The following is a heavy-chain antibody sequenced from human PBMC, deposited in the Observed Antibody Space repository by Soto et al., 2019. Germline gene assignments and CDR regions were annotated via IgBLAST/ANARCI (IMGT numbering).Heavy chain of an antibody. CDR2: ISAYNGNT. Sequence: GASVKVSCKASGYTFTSHGISWVRQAPGQGLEWMGWISAYNGNTNYSQKFQGRVTITRDTSASTAYMELSSLRSEDTAVYYCARGRVSWFDPWGQGTLVTVSS. CDR3: ARGRVSWFDP. V-gene: IGHV1-18*01. CDR1: GYTFTSHG. J-gene: IGHJ5*02.